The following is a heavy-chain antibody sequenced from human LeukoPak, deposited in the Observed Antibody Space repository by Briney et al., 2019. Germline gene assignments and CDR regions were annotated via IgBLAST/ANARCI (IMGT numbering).Heavy chain of an antibody. CDR2: ISGSGGST. Sequence: GSLRLSCAASGFTFSSYAISWVRQAPGKGLEWVSAISGSGGSTYYADSVKGRFTISRDNSKNTLYLQMNSLRAEDTAVYYCAKDLGSSSWSPDYWGQGTLVTVSS. J-gene: IGHJ4*02. D-gene: IGHD6-13*01. CDR1: GFTFSSYA. CDR3: AKDLGSSSWSPDY. V-gene: IGHV3-23*01.